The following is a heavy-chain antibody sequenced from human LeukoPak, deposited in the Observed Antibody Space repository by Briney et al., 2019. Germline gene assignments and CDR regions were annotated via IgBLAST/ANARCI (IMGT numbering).Heavy chain of an antibody. Sequence: SQTLSPTCTVSGGSISSGSYYWSWIRQPAGKGLEWIGRIYTSGSTNYNPSLQSRVTISVDTSKNQFSLKLSSVTAADTAVYYCARDSYDILTQGGYFDYWGQGTLVTVSS. J-gene: IGHJ4*02. CDR2: IYTSGST. CDR1: GGSISSGSYY. CDR3: ARDSYDILTQGGYFDY. V-gene: IGHV4-61*02. D-gene: IGHD3-9*01.